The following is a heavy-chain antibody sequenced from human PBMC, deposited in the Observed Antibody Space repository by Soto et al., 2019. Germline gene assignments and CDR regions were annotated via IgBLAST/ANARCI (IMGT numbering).Heavy chain of an antibody. Sequence: EVQLVESGGGLVKPGGSLRLSCAASGFSFSDYTMNWVRQAPGKGLEWVSSISGSTSYTYYADSLKGRFTVSRDNAEKSLYLQMHSLRAEDTAVYYCARDGDCCSGTGCREYYHYMDFWGKGTKVTVSS. V-gene: IGHV3-21*01. J-gene: IGHJ6*03. CDR3: ARDGDCCSGTGCREYYHYMDF. CDR1: GFSFSDYT. D-gene: IGHD2-2*03. CDR2: ISGSTSYT.